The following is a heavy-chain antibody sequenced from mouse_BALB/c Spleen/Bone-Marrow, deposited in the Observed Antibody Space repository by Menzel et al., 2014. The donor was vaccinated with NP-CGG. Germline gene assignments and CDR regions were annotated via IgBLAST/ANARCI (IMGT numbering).Heavy chain of an antibody. CDR1: GFTFSSFG. J-gene: IGHJ2*01. D-gene: IGHD1-1*01. Sequence: EVKLVESGGGLVQPGGSRKLSCAASGFTFSSFGMPWVRQAPEKGLEWVAYISNGSSTIYYADTVMGRFTISRDNPKNTLFLQMTSLRSEDTAMYYCARSGSSSGYFDYWGQGTTLTVSS. CDR3: ARSGSSSGYFDY. CDR2: ISNGSSTI. V-gene: IGHV5-17*02.